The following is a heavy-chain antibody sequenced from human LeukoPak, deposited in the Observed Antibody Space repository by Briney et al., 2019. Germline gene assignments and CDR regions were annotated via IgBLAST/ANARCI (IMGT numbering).Heavy chain of an antibody. Sequence: ASVRVSCKASGYTFTSYGFSWVRQAPGQGLEWMGWISAYNGNTDYPQNLQGRVTMTTDTSTSTAYMELRSLRSDDTAVYYCARAALAEDYWGQGTLVTVSS. CDR2: ISAYNGNT. D-gene: IGHD3-3*02. CDR1: GYTFTSYG. CDR3: ARAALAEDY. J-gene: IGHJ4*02. V-gene: IGHV1-18*01.